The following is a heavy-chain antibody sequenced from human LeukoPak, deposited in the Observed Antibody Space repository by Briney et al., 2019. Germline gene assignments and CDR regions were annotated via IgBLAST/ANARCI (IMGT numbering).Heavy chain of an antibody. CDR1: GGSISSGTYY. CDR3: ARTASWFGSPDAFDI. Sequence: KPSETLSLTCTVSGGSISSGTYYWSWIRQPAGKGLEWIGRIYSSGTTNYNPSLKSRVTMSVDTSKNQFSLKLSSVTAADTAVYYCARTASWFGSPDAFDIWGQGTMVTVSS. J-gene: IGHJ3*02. D-gene: IGHD3-10*01. CDR2: IYSSGTT. V-gene: IGHV4-61*02.